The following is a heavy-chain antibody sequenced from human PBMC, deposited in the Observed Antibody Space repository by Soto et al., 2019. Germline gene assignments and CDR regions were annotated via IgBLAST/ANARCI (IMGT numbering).Heavy chain of an antibody. V-gene: IGHV3-30*18. Sequence: PGGSLRLSCAASGFTFSDYAMHWVRQAPGKGLEWVAVVSHDGRNTHYADSVKGRFTISRDNSKNTLSLQMNSLRVEDSAVYYCVQRKGDPFTWGPGTLVTVSS. J-gene: IGHJ4*02. CDR3: VQRKGDPFT. CDR2: VSHDGRNT. D-gene: IGHD3-16*01. CDR1: GFTFSDYA.